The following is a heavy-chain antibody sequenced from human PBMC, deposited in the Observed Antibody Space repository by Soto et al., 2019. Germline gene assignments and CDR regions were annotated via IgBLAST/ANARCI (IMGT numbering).Heavy chain of an antibody. V-gene: IGHV5-10-1*01. CDR2: IDPSDSRT. J-gene: IGHJ4*02. Sequence: LKISCEASGYMFPIYHISWVRQMPGKGLEWVGKIDPSDSRTMYRPSSRARITISVDKSINTAYLEWGRLKASDTAMYYCARNDSNGDFVFWGQGTQVTVSS. CDR3: ARNDSNGDFVF. D-gene: IGHD2-8*01. CDR1: GYMFPIYH.